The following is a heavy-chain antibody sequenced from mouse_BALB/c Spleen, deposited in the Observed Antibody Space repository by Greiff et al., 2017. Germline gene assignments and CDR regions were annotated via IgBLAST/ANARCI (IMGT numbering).Heavy chain of an antibody. V-gene: IGHV5-6-2*01. Sequence: EVKLVESGGGLVKLGGSLKLSCAASGFTFSSYYMSWVRQTPEKRLELVAAINSNGGSTYYPDTVKGRFTISRDNAKNTLYLQMSSLKSEDTALYYCARQALGPFDYWGQGTTLTVSS. J-gene: IGHJ2*01. CDR1: GFTFSSYY. D-gene: IGHD4-1*01. CDR2: INSNGGST. CDR3: ARQALGPFDY.